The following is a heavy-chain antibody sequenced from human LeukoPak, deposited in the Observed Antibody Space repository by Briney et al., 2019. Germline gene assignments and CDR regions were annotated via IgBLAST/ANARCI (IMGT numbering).Heavy chain of an antibody. CDR2: ISGSGGST. V-gene: IGHV3-23*01. J-gene: IGHJ4*02. CDR1: GFTFSSYA. CDR3: AKDRFLEWLLSY. D-gene: IGHD3-3*01. Sequence: GGSLRLSCAASGFTFSSYAMSWVRQAPGKGLEWVSAISGSGGSTYYADSVKGRFTISRDNFKNTLYLQMNSLRAEDTAVYYCAKDRFLEWLLSYWGQGTLVTVSS.